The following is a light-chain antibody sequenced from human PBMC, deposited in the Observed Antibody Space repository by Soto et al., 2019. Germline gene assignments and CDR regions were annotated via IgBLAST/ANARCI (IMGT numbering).Light chain of an antibody. CDR2: QVN. CDR1: NGDVGAYDY. V-gene: IGLV2-14*01. J-gene: IGLJ3*02. Sequence: QSVLTQPASVSGSPGQSITISCTGTNGDVGAYDYVSWYQQHPGKAPKLMISQVNNRPSGVSNRFSGSKFGNTASLTVSGLQAEDEADYYCCSYAGSNNWVFGGGTKVT. CDR3: CSYAGSNNWV.